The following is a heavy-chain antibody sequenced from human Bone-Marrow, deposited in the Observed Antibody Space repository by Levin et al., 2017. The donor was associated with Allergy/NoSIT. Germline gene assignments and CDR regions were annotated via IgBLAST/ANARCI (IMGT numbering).Heavy chain of an antibody. V-gene: IGHV3-49*03. Sequence: SCTASGFTLGDYTMTWFRQAPGKGLEWVGCIRTKLYGETTEYAASVKGRFTFSRDDSKSIAYLQMHSLKTEDTGTYYCSREPSLAVIGTPEFDYWGQGTLVTVSS. CDR3: SREPSLAVIGTPEFDY. J-gene: IGHJ4*02. CDR2: IRTKLYGETT. D-gene: IGHD1-20*01. CDR1: GFTLGDYT.